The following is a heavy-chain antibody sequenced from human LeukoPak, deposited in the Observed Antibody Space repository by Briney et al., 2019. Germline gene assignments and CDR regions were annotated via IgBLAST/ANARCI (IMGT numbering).Heavy chain of an antibody. CDR1: GYTFTGYY. CDR3: ARDVAYCGGDCYSDNWFDP. CDR2: INPNSGGT. Sequence: GASVKVSCKASGYTFTGYYMHWVRQAPGQGLEWMGWINPNSGGTNYAQKFQGRVTMTRDTSISTAYMELSRLRSGDTAVYYCARDVAYCGGDCYSDNWFDPWGQGTLVTVSS. V-gene: IGHV1-2*02. D-gene: IGHD2-21*02. J-gene: IGHJ5*02.